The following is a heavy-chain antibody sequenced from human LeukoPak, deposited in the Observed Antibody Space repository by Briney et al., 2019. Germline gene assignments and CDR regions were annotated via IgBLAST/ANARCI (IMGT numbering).Heavy chain of an antibody. CDR2: INPNNGGT. Sequence: ASVKVSCKASGYTFTGYYIPWVRQAPGQGLEWMGRINPNNGGTNYAQKFQGRVTMTRDMSMSTAYMELSRLRSVDTDVYYCAVEESSSAYRPFDIWVQGAMV. D-gene: IGHD3-22*01. CDR3: AVEESSSAYRPFDI. V-gene: IGHV1-2*05. CDR1: GYTFTGYY. J-gene: IGHJ3*02.